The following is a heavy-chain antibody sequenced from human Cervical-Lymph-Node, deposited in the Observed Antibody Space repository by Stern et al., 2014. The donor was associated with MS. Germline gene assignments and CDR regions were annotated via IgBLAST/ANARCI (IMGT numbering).Heavy chain of an antibody. J-gene: IGHJ2*01. CDR2: ISGSGGSN. Sequence: EVHLVESGGGLVQPGGSLRLSCAASGFTFSSYALSWVRQAPGKGLEWVSVISGSGGSNYYADSVKGRLTISRDNSKNTLYQQMNSLRAEDTAVYYCAKEAVRGYFYLWGRGTLVTVSS. D-gene: IGHD6-19*01. CDR1: GFTFSSYA. CDR3: AKEAVRGYFYL. V-gene: IGHV3-23*04.